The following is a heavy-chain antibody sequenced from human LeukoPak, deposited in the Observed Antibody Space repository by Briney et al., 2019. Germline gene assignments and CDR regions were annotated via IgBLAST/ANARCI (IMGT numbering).Heavy chain of an antibody. J-gene: IGHJ4*02. CDR2: IKQDGSEI. D-gene: IGHD6-19*01. Sequence: GGSLRLSCAASGFIFDNFWMSWVRQAPGKGLEWVANIKQDGSEIYYVDSVKGRSTISRDNAKKLLYLQMNSLRAEDTALYYCARDMSFSTSDWYGELDNWGQGALVTVSS. CDR1: GFIFDNFW. V-gene: IGHV3-7*05. CDR3: ARDMSFSTSDWYGELDN.